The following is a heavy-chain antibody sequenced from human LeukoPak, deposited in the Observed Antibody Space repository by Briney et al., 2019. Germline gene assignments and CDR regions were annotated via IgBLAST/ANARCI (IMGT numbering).Heavy chain of an antibody. CDR1: GYSLTSYW. V-gene: IGHV5-51*01. J-gene: IGHJ6*03. D-gene: IGHD4-17*01. CDR2: IYPGDSDT. Sequence: GESLKISCKGSGYSLTSYWNGWVRQMPGKGLEWMGIIYPGDSDTRYSPSFQGQVTISADKSISTAYLQWSSLKASDTAMYYCARHDRFYGDYRPYYMDVWGKGTTVTVSS. CDR3: ARHDRFYGDYRPYYMDV.